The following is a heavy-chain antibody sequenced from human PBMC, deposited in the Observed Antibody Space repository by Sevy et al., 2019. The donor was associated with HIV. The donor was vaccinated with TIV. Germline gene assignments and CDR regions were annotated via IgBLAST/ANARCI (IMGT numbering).Heavy chain of an antibody. Sequence: GGSLRLSCAASGFTFSSYAMHWVRQAPGKGLEWVAVISYDGSNKYYADSVKGRLTISRDNSKNTLYLQMNSLRAEDTAVYYCARIGTGHTYGTLPWYWGQGTLVTVSS. J-gene: IGHJ4*02. CDR2: ISYDGSNK. V-gene: IGHV3-30-3*01. CDR1: GFTFSSYA. D-gene: IGHD5-18*01. CDR3: ARIGTGHTYGTLPWY.